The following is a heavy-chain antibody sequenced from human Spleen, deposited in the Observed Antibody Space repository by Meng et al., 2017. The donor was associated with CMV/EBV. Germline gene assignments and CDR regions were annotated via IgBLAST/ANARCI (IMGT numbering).Heavy chain of an antibody. Sequence: GESLKISCAASGFTFSSYAMSWVRQAPGKGLEWVSAISGSGGSTYYADSVKGRVTISRDNSKNTLYLQMNSLTAEDTAVYYCARYNPIYYYYGMDVWCQGTTVTVSS. CDR1: GFTFSSYA. D-gene: IGHD1-1*01. CDR3: ARYNPIYYYYGMDV. V-gene: IGHV3-23*01. J-gene: IGHJ6*02. CDR2: ISGSGGST.